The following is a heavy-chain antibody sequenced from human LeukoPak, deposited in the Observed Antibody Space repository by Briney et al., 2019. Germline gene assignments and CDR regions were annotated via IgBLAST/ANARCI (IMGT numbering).Heavy chain of an antibody. V-gene: IGHV1-8*01. Sequence: ASVTVSCKASAYTFTSYDINWVRQATGQGLEWMGWMNPNSGNTGYAQKFQGRVTMTRNTSISTAYMELSSLRSEDTAVYYCARVRPSLDDDAFDIWGQGTMVTVSS. CDR2: MNPNSGNT. CDR3: ARVRPSLDDDAFDI. CDR1: AYTFTSYD. J-gene: IGHJ3*02.